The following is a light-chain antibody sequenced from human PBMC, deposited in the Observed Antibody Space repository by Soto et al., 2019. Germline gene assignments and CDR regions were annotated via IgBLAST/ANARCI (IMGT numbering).Light chain of an antibody. CDR3: QQLETYPLT. J-gene: IGKJ5*01. CDR1: QGISSA. V-gene: IGKV1-13*02. CDR2: DVF. Sequence: AIQVTQSPSSLSASVGDTVTITCRASQGISSAFAWYQQKPGKVPRLLIYDVFNLQSWVPSRFSGSGSGTDFTLTISRLQPEDFATYYCQQLETYPLTFGQGTRLEVK.